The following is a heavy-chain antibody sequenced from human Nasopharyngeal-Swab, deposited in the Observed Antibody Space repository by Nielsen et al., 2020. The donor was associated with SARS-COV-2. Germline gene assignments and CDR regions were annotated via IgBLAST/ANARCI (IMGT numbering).Heavy chain of an antibody. Sequence: GSLRLSCTVSGASTSDISYWWIWIRQPPGKGLEWIGNIRYSGSTYYNPSLKSRVTISVDTSKNQFSLKLSSVTAADTAVYYCARAGAYCSSTSCYIDYWGQGTLVTVSS. J-gene: IGHJ4*02. CDR2: IRYSGST. D-gene: IGHD2-2*02. V-gene: IGHV4-39*07. CDR3: ARAGAYCSSTSCYIDY. CDR1: GASTSDISYW.